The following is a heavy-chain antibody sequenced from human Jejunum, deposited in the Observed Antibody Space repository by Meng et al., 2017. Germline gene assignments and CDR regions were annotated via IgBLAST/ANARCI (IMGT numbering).Heavy chain of an antibody. J-gene: IGHJ4*02. Sequence: GGSLRLSCKVSGYTFSNYWIGWVRQMPGKGLEWMGIIYPGDSDTRYSPSFQGQVTISADTSISTAYLQWSSLKASDTAIYHCATSPHMTWYSTNPFHFDYWGQGTLVTVSS. CDR1: GYTFSNYW. D-gene: IGHD6-13*01. V-gene: IGHV5-51*01. CDR2: IYPGDSDT. CDR3: ATSPHMTWYSTNPFHFDY.